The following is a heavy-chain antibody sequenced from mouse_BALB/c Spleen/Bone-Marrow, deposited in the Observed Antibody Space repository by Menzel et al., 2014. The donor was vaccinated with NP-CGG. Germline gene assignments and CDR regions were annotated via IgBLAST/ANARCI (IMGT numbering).Heavy chain of an antibody. CDR2: XXPDSSTI. D-gene: IGHD1-1*01. CDR3: XRXXXYGXXFX. CDR1: GFDFXXYX. J-gene: IGHJ1*01. V-gene: IGHV4-1*02. Sequence: EVMLVESGGGLVQPGGSLKLSCAASGFDFXXYXXXXVXXXXXXXLXXXXXXXPDSSTINYTPSLKDKFIISRDNAKNTLYLQMXXXXXEDTALYYCXRXXXYGXXFXXXAGTTVXXSS.